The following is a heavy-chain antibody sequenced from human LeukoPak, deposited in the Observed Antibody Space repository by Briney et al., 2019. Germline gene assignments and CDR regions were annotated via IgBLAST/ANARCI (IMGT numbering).Heavy chain of an antibody. D-gene: IGHD3-22*01. CDR3: AREIFHRYYDSRDGMDV. CDR1: GFTFSSYG. V-gene: IGHV3-33*01. CDR2: IWYDGSNK. Sequence: GGSLRLSCAASGFTFSSYGMHWVRQAPGKGLEWVAVIWYDGSNKYYADSVKGRFTISRDNSKNTLYLQMNSLRAEDTAVYYCAREIFHRYYDSRDGMDVWGQGTTVTVSS. J-gene: IGHJ6*02.